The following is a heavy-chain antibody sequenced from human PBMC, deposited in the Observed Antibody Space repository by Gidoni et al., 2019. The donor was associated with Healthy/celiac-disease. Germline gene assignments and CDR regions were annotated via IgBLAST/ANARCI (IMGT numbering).Heavy chain of an antibody. CDR2: IYYSGST. CDR3: ARHLYYDILTGYYPPYYFDY. CDR1: GCSISSSSYY. J-gene: IGHJ4*02. Sequence: QLQLQESGPGLVKPSETLSLTCTVSGCSISSSSYYWGWIRQPPGKGLEWIGSIYYSGSTYYNPSLKSRVTISVDTSKNQFSLKLSSVTAADTAVYYCARHLYYDILTGYYPPYYFDYWGQGTLVTVSS. V-gene: IGHV4-39*01. D-gene: IGHD3-9*01.